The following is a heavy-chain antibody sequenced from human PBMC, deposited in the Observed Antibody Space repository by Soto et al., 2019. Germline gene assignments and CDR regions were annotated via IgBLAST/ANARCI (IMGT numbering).Heavy chain of an antibody. V-gene: IGHV1-18*01. CDR3: VRGRYGDY. D-gene: IGHD1-1*01. CDR2: ISAHNGNT. CDR1: GYTFTSYG. Sequence: QVHLVQSGADVKKPGASVKVSCKGSGYTFTSYGITWVRQAPGQGLEWMGWISAHNGNTDYAQRLQGRVTVTRDTSTSTAYMELRSLRSDDTAVYYCVRGRYGDYWGQGALVTVSS. J-gene: IGHJ4*02.